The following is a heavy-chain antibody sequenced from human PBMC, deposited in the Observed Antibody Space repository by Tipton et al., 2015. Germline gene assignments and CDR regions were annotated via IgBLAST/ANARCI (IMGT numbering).Heavy chain of an antibody. D-gene: IGHD3-10*01. J-gene: IGHJ5*02. CDR1: GGSISSSY. Sequence: TLSLTCTVSGGSISSSYWSWIRQPAGRGLEWIGLIYTSDSTKYNPSLKSRVTMSVDTSKNQFSLKLSSVTAADTAVYYCARLRETYGSDSDNWFDPWGQGTLVTVSS. CDR2: IYTSDST. CDR3: ARLRETYGSDSDNWFDP. V-gene: IGHV4-4*07.